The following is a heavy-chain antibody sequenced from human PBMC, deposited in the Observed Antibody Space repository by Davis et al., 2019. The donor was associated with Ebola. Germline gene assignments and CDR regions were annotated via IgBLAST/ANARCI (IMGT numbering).Heavy chain of an antibody. J-gene: IGHJ2*01. Sequence: GGSLRLSCAASGFTFSSYGMHWVRQAPGKGLEWVSVIYSGGTTNYADSVKGRFTISRDNSKNTVFLQMNSLRAEDTAVYYCASGIDAWRLDYWYFDLWGRGTLVTVSS. CDR3: ASGIDAWRLDYWYFDL. D-gene: IGHD1-1*01. CDR2: IYSGGTT. V-gene: IGHV3-53*01. CDR1: GFTFSSYG.